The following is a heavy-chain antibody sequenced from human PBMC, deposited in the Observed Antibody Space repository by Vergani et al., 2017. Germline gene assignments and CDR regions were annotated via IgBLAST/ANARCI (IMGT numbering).Heavy chain of an antibody. J-gene: IGHJ2*01. CDR2: IYTGWST. D-gene: IGHD3-9*01. V-gene: IGHV4-61*02. Sequence: QVQLQESGPGLVKPSQTLSLTCTVSGGSISSGGYYWSWIRQPAGKGLEWIGRIYTGWSTTYNPSLKSRISISIDTSKNQFSLKLSSVTAADTAIYYCARDQDDYDILTGYRYWYFDLWGRGTLVTVSS. CDR3: ARDQDDYDILTGYRYWYFDL. CDR1: GGSISSGGYY.